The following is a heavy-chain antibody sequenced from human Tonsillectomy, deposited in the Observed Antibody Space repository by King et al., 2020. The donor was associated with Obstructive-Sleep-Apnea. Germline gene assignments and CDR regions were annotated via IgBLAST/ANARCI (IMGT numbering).Heavy chain of an antibody. D-gene: IGHD1-26*01. CDR2: IYYTGNT. CDR3: AREGFRLVGPTYEVVS. V-gene: IGHV4-39*07. J-gene: IGHJ4*02. CDR1: GGSISSSSYY. Sequence: QLQESGPGLVKPSETLSLTCTVSGGSISSSSYYWGWIRQPPGKGLEWIGSIYYTGNTYYNPSLKSRVTISVDTSKNQFSLNLSSVTAADTAVYYCAREGFRLVGPTYEVVSWGQGTLVTVSS.